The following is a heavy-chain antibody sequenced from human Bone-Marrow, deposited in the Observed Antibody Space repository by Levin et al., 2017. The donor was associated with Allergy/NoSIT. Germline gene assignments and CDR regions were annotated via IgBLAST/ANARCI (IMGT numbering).Heavy chain of an antibody. V-gene: IGHV3-30*04. CDR3: ARDETGYSYGWEY. CDR1: GFTFSSYA. J-gene: IGHJ4*02. CDR2: ISYDGSNK. Sequence: GESLKISCAASGFTFSSYAMHWVRQAPGKGLEWVAVISYDGSNKYYADSVKGRFTISRDNSKNTLYLQMNSLRAEDTAVYYCARDETGYSYGWEYWGQGTLVTVSS. D-gene: IGHD5-18*01.